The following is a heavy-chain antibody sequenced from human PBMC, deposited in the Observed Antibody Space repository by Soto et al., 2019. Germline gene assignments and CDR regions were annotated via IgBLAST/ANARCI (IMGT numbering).Heavy chain of an antibody. D-gene: IGHD4-4*01. V-gene: IGHV3-33*01. J-gene: IGHJ6*02. Sequence: GGSLRLSCAASGFTFSSYGMHWVRQAPGKGLERVAVIWYDGSNKYYADSVKGRFTISRDNSKNTLYLQMNSLRAEDTAVYYCARDFYQMTTVTTTDYYYGMDVLGQGTTVTVSS. CDR3: ARDFYQMTTVTTTDYYYGMDV. CDR1: GFTFSSYG. CDR2: IWYDGSNK.